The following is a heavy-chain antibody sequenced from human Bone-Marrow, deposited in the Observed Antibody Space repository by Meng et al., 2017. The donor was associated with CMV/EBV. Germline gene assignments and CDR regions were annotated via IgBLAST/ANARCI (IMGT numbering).Heavy chain of an antibody. CDR2: IHPHRGDT. D-gene: IGHD7-27*01. CDR3: ARDNNWGPDY. CDR1: GGTFSNYP. J-gene: IGHJ4*02. V-gene: IGHV1-2*02. Sequence: ASVKVSCKTSGGTFSNYPINWVRQAPGQGLEWMGWIHPHRGDTNYAQQFQGRVTLTRDTSINTGYMELTRLTSDDTAVYYCARDNNWGPDYWGQGTLVTVSS.